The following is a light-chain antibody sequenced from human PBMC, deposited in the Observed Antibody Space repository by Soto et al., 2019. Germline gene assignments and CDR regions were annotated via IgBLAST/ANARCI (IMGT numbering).Light chain of an antibody. CDR1: STDVGGYNY. V-gene: IGLV2-14*01. CDR2: EVS. J-gene: IGLJ1*01. Sequence: QSVLAQPSSVSGSPGQSITISCTGTSTDVGGYNYVSWYQHHPGKGPKLIIYEVSNRPSGVSDRFSGSKSGNKASLIISNLEAEDGSDYYCGSYTSTDTPFVFGTGTKVTVL. CDR3: GSYTSTDTPFV.